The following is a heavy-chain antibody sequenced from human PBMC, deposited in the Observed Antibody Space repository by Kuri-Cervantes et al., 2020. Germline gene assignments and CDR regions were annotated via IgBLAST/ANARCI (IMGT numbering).Heavy chain of an antibody. CDR2: IWYDGSNK. D-gene: IGHD6-19*01. CDR3: AREGPRSSGWRIDY. V-gene: IGHV3-33*01. CDR1: GFTFSSYG. Sequence: GGSLRLSFAASGFTFSSYGMHWVRQAPGKGLEWVAVIWYDGSNKYYADSVEGRFTISRDNSKNTLYLQMNSLRAEDTAVYYCAREGPRSSGWRIDYWGQGTLVTVSS. J-gene: IGHJ4*02.